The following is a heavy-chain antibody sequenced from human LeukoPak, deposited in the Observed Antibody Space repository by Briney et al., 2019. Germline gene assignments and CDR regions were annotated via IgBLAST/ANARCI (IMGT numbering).Heavy chain of an antibody. Sequence: PGGSLRLSCAASGFTFSSYAMSWVRQAPGKGLEWVSAISGSGGSTYYADSVKGRFTISRDNSKNTLYLQMNSLRAEDTAVYYCAKDRGYQLLCCWFDPWGQGTLVTVSS. V-gene: IGHV3-23*01. J-gene: IGHJ5*02. D-gene: IGHD2-2*01. CDR3: AKDRGYQLLCCWFDP. CDR1: GFTFSSYA. CDR2: ISGSGGST.